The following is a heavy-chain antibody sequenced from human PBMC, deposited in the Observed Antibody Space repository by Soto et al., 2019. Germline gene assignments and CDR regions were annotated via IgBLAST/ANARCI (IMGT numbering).Heavy chain of an antibody. CDR1: GDSLSSNTTA. CDR3: ARGSYTSTWY. D-gene: IGHD6-13*01. V-gene: IGHV6-1*01. J-gene: IGHJ4*02. CDR2: TYYRSKWYY. Sequence: SQTPSLTSAISGDSLSSNTTAWSWIRQSPSRGLEWLGRTYYRSKWYYDYAASVTSRMTINPDTSKNQFSLQLNSVTPEDTAVYYCARGSYTSTWYWGQGTLVTVSS.